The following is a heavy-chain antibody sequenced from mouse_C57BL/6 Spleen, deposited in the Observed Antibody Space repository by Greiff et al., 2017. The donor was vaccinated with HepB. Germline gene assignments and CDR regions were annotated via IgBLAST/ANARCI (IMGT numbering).Heavy chain of an antibody. CDR2: IDPSDSYT. J-gene: IGHJ3*01. CDR1: GYTFTSYW. Sequence: QVQLQQPGAELVMPGASVKLSCKASGYTFTSYWMHWVKQRPGQGLEWIGEIDPSDSYTNYNQKFKGKSTLTVDKSSSTAYMQLSSLTSEDSAVYYCARGSLITTVVARRFAYWGQGTLVTVSA. V-gene: IGHV1-69*01. D-gene: IGHD1-1*01. CDR3: ARGSLITTVVARRFAY.